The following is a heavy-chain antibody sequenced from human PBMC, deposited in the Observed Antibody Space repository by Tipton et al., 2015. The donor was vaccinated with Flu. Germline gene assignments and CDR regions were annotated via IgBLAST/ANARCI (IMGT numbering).Heavy chain of an antibody. J-gene: IGHJ4*02. CDR2: IYHSGST. CDR3: ARVGRGGSVYYFDY. V-gene: IGHV4-38-2*02. CDR1: GYSISSGYY. Sequence: TLSLTCTVSGYSISSGYYWGWIRQPPGKGLEWIGSIYHSGSTYYNPSLKSRVTISVDTSKNQFSLKLSSVTAADTAVYYCARVGRGGSVYYFDYWGQGTLVTVSS. D-gene: IGHD2-15*01.